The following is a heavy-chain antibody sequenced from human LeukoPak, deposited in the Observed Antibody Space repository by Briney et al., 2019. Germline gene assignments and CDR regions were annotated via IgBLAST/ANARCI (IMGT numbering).Heavy chain of an antibody. J-gene: IGHJ4*02. CDR2: TSDLGDYT. D-gene: IGHD1-26*01. V-gene: IGHV3-23*01. Sequence: GSLRLSCAASGFTFTSYSMSWVRQAPGKGLEWVSGTSDLGDYTYYADPVKGRFTISRDNSKNTLYLQMNSLRAEDTAPYLCAKKAQYNGNYPLDYWGQGTLVTVSS. CDR3: AKKAQYNGNYPLDY. CDR1: GFTFTSYS.